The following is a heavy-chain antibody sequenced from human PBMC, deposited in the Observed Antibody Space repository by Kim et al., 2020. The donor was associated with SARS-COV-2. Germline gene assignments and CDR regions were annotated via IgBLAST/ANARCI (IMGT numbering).Heavy chain of an antibody. V-gene: IGHV1-24*01. J-gene: IGHJ4*02. CDR2: FDPEDGET. CDR3: ATGQWLVQGWYYFDY. D-gene: IGHD6-19*01. Sequence: ASVKVSCKVSGYTLTELSMHWVRQAPGKGLEWMGGFDPEDGETIYAQKFQGRVTMTEDTSTDTAYMELSSLRSEDTAVYYCATGQWLVQGWYYFDYWGQGTLVTVSS. CDR1: GYTLTELS.